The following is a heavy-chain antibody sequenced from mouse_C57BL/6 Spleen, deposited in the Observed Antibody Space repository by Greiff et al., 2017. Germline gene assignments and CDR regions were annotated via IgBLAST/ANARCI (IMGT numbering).Heavy chain of an antibody. CDR2: IDPSDSYT. CDR1: GYTFTSYW. CDR3: ARPGGSSPYWYFDV. Sequence: QVQLQQPGAELVMPGASVKLSCKASGYTFTSYWMHWVKQRPGQGLEWIGEIDPSDSYTNYNQKFKGKSTLTVDKSSSTAYMQLSSLTSEDSAVYYCARPGGSSPYWYFDVWGTGTTVTVSS. V-gene: IGHV1-69*01. D-gene: IGHD1-1*01. J-gene: IGHJ1*03.